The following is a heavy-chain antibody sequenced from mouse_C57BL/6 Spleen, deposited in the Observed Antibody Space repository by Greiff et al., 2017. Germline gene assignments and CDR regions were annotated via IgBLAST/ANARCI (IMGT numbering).Heavy chain of an antibody. CDR3: RSYDGYYVGYFDV. CDR1: GYTFTSYW. CDR2: INPSSGYT. D-gene: IGHD2-3*01. J-gene: IGHJ1*03. Sequence: QVQLQQSGAELAKPGASVKLSCKASGYTFTSYWLHWVKQRPGQGLEWIGYINPSSGYTKYNQKFKDKATLTADKSSSTAYMQLSSLTYEDSAVYYCRSYDGYYVGYFDVWGTGTTVTVSS. V-gene: IGHV1-7*01.